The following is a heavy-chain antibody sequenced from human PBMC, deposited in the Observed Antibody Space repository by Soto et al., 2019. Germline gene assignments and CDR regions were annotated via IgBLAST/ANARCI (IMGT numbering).Heavy chain of an antibody. V-gene: IGHV3-23*01. Sequence: EVQLLESGGGLVQPGGSLRLSCAASGFTFSSYAMSWVRQAPGKGLEWVSAISGSGGSTYYADSVKGRFTISRDNSKNTLYLQMNSLGAEDTAVYYCAKAVVTMKRRDWYYYYGMDVWGQGTTVTVSS. CDR3: AKAVVTMKRRDWYYYYGMDV. J-gene: IGHJ6*02. CDR2: ISGSGGST. D-gene: IGHD2-21*02. CDR1: GFTFSSYA.